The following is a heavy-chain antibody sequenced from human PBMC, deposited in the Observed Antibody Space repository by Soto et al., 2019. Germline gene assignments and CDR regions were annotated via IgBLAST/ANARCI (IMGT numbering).Heavy chain of an antibody. D-gene: IGHD2-2*01. CDR2: IYHSGST. CDR1: GGSISSSNW. Sequence: SETLSLTCAVSGGSISSSNWWSWVRQPPGKGLEWIGEIYHSGSTNYNPSLKSRVTISVDKSKNQFSLKLSSVTAADTAVYYCARDQGVPYCSSTSCYNYYYGMDVWGQGXTVTVSS. J-gene: IGHJ6*02. CDR3: ARDQGVPYCSSTSCYNYYYGMDV. V-gene: IGHV4-4*02.